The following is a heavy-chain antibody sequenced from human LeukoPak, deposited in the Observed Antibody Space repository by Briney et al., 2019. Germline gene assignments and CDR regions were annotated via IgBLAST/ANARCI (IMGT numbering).Heavy chain of an antibody. CDR2: IYPGDSDT. CDR3: ARIGYCSSTSCYWILDY. J-gene: IGHJ4*02. D-gene: IGHD2-2*01. CDR1: GYSFTSYW. Sequence: GESLKISCKGSGYSFTSYWIGWVRLMPGKGLEWMGIIYPGDSDTRYSPSFQGQVTISADKSISTAYLQWSSLKASDTAMYYCARIGYCSSTSCYWILDYWGQGTLVTVSS. V-gene: IGHV5-51*01.